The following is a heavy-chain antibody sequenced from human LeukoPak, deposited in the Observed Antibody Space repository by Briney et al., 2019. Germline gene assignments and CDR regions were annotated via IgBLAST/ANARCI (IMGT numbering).Heavy chain of an antibody. CDR2: ISGSGGTI. CDR3: ARVPTYYYGSGSGFDAFDI. D-gene: IGHD3-10*01. CDR1: GFTFSDYY. J-gene: IGHJ3*02. Sequence: GGSLRLSCAASGFTFSDYYMSWIRQAPGKGLEWVSYISGSGGTIYYGDSVKGRFTISRDNAKNSLYLQMNSLRAEDTAVYYCARVPTYYYGSGSGFDAFDIWGQGTMVTVSS. V-gene: IGHV3-11*01.